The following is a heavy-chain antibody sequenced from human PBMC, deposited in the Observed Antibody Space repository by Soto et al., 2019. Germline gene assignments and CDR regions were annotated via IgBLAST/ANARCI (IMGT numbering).Heavy chain of an antibody. Sequence: QVQLQESGPGLVKPSETLSLTCTVSGGSVSSGSYYWSWIRQPPGKGLEWIGYIYYSGSTNYNPSLKSRVTISVDTSTNQFSLKLRSLTAADTDVYYCARLIQLRLVVDYWGQGTLVTVSS. CDR1: GGSVSSGSYY. J-gene: IGHJ4*02. V-gene: IGHV4-61*01. D-gene: IGHD5-18*01. CDR3: ARLIQLRLVVDY. CDR2: IYYSGST.